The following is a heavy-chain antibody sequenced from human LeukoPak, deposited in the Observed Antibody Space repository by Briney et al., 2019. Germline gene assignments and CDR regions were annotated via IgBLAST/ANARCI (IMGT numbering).Heavy chain of an antibody. CDR2: IRYDGSNK. Sequence: GGSLRLSCAASGFTFSSYAMHWVRQAPGKGLEWVAFIRYDGSNKYYADSVKGRFTISRDNSKNTLYLQMNSLRAEDTAVYYCVRQRRYCSGDSCYQRTFDYWGQGTLVTVSS. CDR3: VRQRRYCSGDSCYQRTFDY. V-gene: IGHV3-30*02. D-gene: IGHD2-15*01. J-gene: IGHJ4*02. CDR1: GFTFSSYA.